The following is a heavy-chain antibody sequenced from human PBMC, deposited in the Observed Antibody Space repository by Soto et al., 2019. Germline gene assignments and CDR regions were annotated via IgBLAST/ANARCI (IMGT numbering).Heavy chain of an antibody. CDR1: GFTFSSYS. J-gene: IGHJ6*02. V-gene: IGHV3-48*02. D-gene: IGHD2-15*01. CDR2: ISSSSSTI. Sequence: EVQLVESGGGLVQPGGSLRLSCAASGFTFSSYSMNWVRQAPGKGLEWVSYISSSSSTIYYADSVKGLFTISRDNAKNSLYLQMNSLRDEDTAVYYCARDRGCSGGSCYDSYYYYYGMDVWGQGTTVTVSS. CDR3: ARDRGCSGGSCYDSYYYYYGMDV.